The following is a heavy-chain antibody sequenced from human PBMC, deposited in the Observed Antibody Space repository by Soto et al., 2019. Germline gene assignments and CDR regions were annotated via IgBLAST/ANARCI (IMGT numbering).Heavy chain of an antibody. CDR1: GGSFSGYY. CDR3: ETXVVVLVAANRGGALVTSASRKLSGLVPNTQQGHYGMDV. D-gene: IGHD2-15*01. Sequence: SETLSLTCAVYGGSFSGYYWSWIRQPPGKGLEWIGEINHSGSTNYNPSLKSRVTISVDTSKNQFSLKLSSVTAADTAVYYRETXVVVLVAANRGGALVTSASRKLSGLVPNTQQGHYGMDVWGQGPTVTV. CDR2: INHSGST. V-gene: IGHV4-34*01. J-gene: IGHJ6*02.